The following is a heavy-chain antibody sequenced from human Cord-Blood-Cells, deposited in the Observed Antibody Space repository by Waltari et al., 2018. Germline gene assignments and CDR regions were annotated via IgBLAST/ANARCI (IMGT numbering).Heavy chain of an antibody. V-gene: IGHV1-69*01. CDR3: ARAQGYDFWSGYYYYGMDV. Sequence: QVQLVQSGAEVKKPGSSVKVSCKASGGTFSSYAISWVRQAPGQGLEGMGGIIPIFGTANYAQKFQGRVTITADESTSTAYMERSSLRSEDTAVYYCARAQGYDFWSGYYYYGMDVWGQGTTVTVSS. CDR1: GGTFSSYA. D-gene: IGHD3-3*01. J-gene: IGHJ6*02. CDR2: IIPIFGTA.